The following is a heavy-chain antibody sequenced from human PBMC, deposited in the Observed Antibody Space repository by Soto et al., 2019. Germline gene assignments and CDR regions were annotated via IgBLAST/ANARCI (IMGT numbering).Heavy chain of an antibody. CDR3: AQSSGYSSITPMAY. J-gene: IGHJ4*02. V-gene: IGHV1-18*01. Sequence: VASVKVSCKASGYTFTSYGISWVRQAPGQGLEWMGWISAYNGNTNYAQKLQGRVTMTTDTSTSTAYKELRSLRSDDTAVYYCAQSSGYSSITPMAYWGQGTLVTVSS. D-gene: IGHD6-13*01. CDR1: GYTFTSYG. CDR2: ISAYNGNT.